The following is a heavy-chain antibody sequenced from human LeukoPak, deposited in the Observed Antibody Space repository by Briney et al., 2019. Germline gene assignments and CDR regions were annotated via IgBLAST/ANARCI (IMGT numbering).Heavy chain of an antibody. CDR1: GYTFTNYG. D-gene: IGHD4-17*01. CDR2: ISGYNGNA. V-gene: IGHV1-18*01. CDR3: ARDHGDFVGVRVGFYS. Sequence: ASVTVSCTASGYTFTNYGISWVRQAPGQGLEWVARISGYNGNADYAQKLKDRFTVTAYTSAAYLEMRDLTSDDTAVYYCARDHGDFVGVRVGFYSWGQGTLVTVSS. J-gene: IGHJ5*01.